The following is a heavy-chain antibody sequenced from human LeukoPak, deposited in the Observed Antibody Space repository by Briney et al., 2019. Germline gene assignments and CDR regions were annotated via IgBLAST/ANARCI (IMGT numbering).Heavy chain of an antibody. D-gene: IGHD5-12*01. Sequence: GGSLRLSCAASGFTFSTYAMHWVRQAPGKGLEWVAVISYDGSSKYYADSVKGRFTISRDNSKNTLYLQMNSLRAEDTAVYYCAKSSNSGYDYDYWGQGTLVTVSS. V-gene: IGHV3-30*04. CDR3: AKSSNSGYDYDY. CDR1: GFTFSTYA. J-gene: IGHJ4*02. CDR2: ISYDGSSK.